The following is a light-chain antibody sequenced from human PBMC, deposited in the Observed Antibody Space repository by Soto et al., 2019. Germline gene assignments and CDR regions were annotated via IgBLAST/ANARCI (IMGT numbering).Light chain of an antibody. J-gene: IGKJ2*01. V-gene: IGKV1-39*01. CDR1: QSISRY. CDR2: AAS. Sequence: DIQMTQSPSSLSASVGDSVTITCRASQSISRYLNWYQLKPGKAPKLLIYAASGLQSGVPSRFSGSGSGTDFTLTINSLQPEDFATYYCQESNSTPMYTFGQGTKLEIK. CDR3: QESNSTPMYT.